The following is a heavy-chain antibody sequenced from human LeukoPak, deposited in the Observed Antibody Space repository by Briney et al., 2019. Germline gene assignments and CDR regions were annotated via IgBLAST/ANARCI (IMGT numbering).Heavy chain of an antibody. J-gene: IGHJ3*02. CDR1: GYTYTTYY. CDR3: ARAIERFGESPDAFDI. V-gene: IGHV1-46*01. D-gene: IGHD3-10*01. CDR2: INPSGGGT. Sequence: ASVKVSCKASGYTYTTYYIHWVRQAPGQGPEWMGIINPSGGGTSYAQKFQGRVTMTRDTSTSTVYMELSSLRSEDTAVYYCARAIERFGESPDAFDIWGQGTMVTVSS.